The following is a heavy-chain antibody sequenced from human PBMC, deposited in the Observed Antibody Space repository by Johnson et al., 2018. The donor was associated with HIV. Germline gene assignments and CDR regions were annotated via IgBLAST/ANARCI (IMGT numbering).Heavy chain of an antibody. CDR2: ISGSGGST. Sequence: VQLVESGGGSVQPGGSLRLSCAASGFSFSSYALTWVRQAPGKGLEWVSGISGSGGSTYYADSVKGRFTISRDNSKNTLYLQMNSLRAEDTAVYYCARSPLTGDPRGAFDIWGQGTMVTVSS. V-gene: IGHV3-23*04. D-gene: IGHD7-27*01. J-gene: IGHJ3*02. CDR3: ARSPLTGDPRGAFDI. CDR1: GFSFSSYA.